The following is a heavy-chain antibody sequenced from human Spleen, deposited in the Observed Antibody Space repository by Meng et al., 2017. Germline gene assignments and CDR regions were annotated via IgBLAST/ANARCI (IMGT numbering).Heavy chain of an antibody. CDR2: INHSGST. V-gene: IGHV4-34*01. CDR1: GGSFSDYY. CDR3: AKVAGIGARSWLDP. Sequence: QVPVQQWGAGLLKPSETLSLTCVVSGGSFSDYYWSWIRQPPGKGLEWIGEINHSGSTNYNPSLERRLTISVDKSKNQFSLKLSSVTAADTAVYYCAKVAGIGARSWLDPWGQGILVTVSS. D-gene: IGHD6-6*01. J-gene: IGHJ5*02.